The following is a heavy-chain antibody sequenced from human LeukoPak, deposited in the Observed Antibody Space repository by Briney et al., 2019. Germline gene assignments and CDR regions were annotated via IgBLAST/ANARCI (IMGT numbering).Heavy chain of an antibody. Sequence: GASVKVSCKASGYAFTSYDINWVRQATGQGLEWMGWMNPNSGNTGYAQKFQGRVTMTRNTSISTAYMELSSLRSEDTAVYYCARGPDYYDSSPFDYWGQGTLVAVSS. CDR3: ARGPDYYDSSPFDY. V-gene: IGHV1-8*01. CDR2: MNPNSGNT. J-gene: IGHJ4*02. CDR1: GYAFTSYD. D-gene: IGHD3-22*01.